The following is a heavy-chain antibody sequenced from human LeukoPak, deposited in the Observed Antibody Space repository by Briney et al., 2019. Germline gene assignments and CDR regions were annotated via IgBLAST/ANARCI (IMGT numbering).Heavy chain of an antibody. V-gene: IGHV1-3*01. CDR3: VGGSLGF. J-gene: IGHJ4*02. CDR1: GYTFITSS. Sequence: ASAKVSCKPLGYTFITSSIYWVRQAPGQRLEWLGWITVASGNTRYSENLQGRVTLTRDTSANTAYMELRNLKSEDTAVYYCVGGSLGFWGQGTLVTVSP. CDR2: ITVASGNT.